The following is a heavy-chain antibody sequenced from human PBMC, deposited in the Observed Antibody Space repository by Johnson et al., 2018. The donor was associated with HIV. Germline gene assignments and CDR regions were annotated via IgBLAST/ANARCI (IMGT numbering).Heavy chain of an antibody. CDR3: ARDKGYYDSSGYLAPSDAVDI. Sequence: QVQLVESGGGVVQPGGSLRLSCAASGFIFSSYGMHWVRQAPGKGLEWVAFIRYDGSNKYYADSVKGRFTISRDNSKNTLYLQMNRLRAEDTAVYYCARDKGYYDSSGYLAPSDAVDIWGQGTMVTVSS. V-gene: IGHV3-30*02. CDR1: GFIFSSYG. D-gene: IGHD3-22*01. CDR2: IRYDGSNK. J-gene: IGHJ3*02.